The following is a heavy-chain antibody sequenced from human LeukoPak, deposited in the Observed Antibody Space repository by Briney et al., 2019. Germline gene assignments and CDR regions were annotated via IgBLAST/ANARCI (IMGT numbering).Heavy chain of an antibody. J-gene: IGHJ4*02. V-gene: IGHV3-23*01. CDR3: AKDGYVSWAYQLSHFDY. CDR2: ISNSVGRT. Sequence: GRSLRLSCAASASTFSSYTMSWVRQAPGEGLEWVSAISNSVGRTIYADSVKGRSTISRDNSTNTVYLQMNSLRAEDTAVYYCAKDGYVSWAYQLSHFDYWGQGTLVTVSS. CDR1: ASTFSSYT. D-gene: IGHD2-2*03.